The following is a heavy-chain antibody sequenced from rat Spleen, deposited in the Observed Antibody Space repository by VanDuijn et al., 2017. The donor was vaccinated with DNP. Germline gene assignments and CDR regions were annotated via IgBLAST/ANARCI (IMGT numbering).Heavy chain of an antibody. J-gene: IGHJ2*01. CDR3: AKDRDGGYAMDA. V-gene: IGHV5-58*01. D-gene: IGHD1-11*01. CDR2: IKTDGGSS. CDR1: GFTFSSYW. Sequence: EVQLVETGGGLVQPGRSLKLSCVASGFTFSSYWMYWIRQGPGKGLEWIASIKTDGGSSYYPDSVKGRFTISRDNAQNTVYLQMNSLRSEDTATYYCAKDRDGGYAMDAWGQGVMVTVSS.